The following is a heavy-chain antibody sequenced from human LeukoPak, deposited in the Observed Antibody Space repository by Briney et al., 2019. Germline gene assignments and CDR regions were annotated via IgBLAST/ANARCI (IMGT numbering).Heavy chain of an antibody. CDR1: GFPFSSYA. V-gene: IGHV3-64*01. CDR3: ARAYVSDTAMVNY. CDR2: ISSNGGST. J-gene: IGHJ4*02. D-gene: IGHD5-18*01. Sequence: GGSLRLSCAASGFPFSSYAMHWVRQAPGKGLEYVSAISSNGGSTSYANSVKGRFTISRDNSKNTLYLQMGSLRAEDMAVYYCARAYVSDTAMVNYWGQGTLVTVSS.